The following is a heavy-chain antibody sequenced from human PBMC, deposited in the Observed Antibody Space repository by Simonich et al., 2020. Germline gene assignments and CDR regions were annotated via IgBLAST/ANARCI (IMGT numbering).Heavy chain of an antibody. CDR1: GFTFSSYA. CDR2: KSYDENNK. D-gene: IGHD2-21*02. V-gene: IGHV3-30*07. Sequence: QVQLVESGGGVVQPGRSLRLSCAASGFTFSSYAMHWVRQAPGKGLEWVAGKSYDENNKYYADAVKGRFTISRDNSKNALYLQMNSLRAEDTAVYYCARDGERYCGGDCYSYFDYWGQGTLVTVSS. CDR3: ARDGERYCGGDCYSYFDY. J-gene: IGHJ4*02.